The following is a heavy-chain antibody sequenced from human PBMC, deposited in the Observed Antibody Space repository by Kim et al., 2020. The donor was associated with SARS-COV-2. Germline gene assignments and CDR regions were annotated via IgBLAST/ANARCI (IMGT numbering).Heavy chain of an antibody. CDR2: ISYDGSDK. V-gene: IGHV3-30*03. CDR1: GFTFSSYG. Sequence: GGSLRLSCAASGFTFSSYGMHWVRQAPGKGLEWVTIISYDGSDKYYADSVKGRFTISRDNFKNTLYLQMNSLRTEDTAVYYCARESSSSSFGYSYYYGMDVWGQGTTVTVSS. D-gene: IGHD6-13*01. J-gene: IGHJ6*02. CDR3: ARESSSSSFGYSYYYGMDV.